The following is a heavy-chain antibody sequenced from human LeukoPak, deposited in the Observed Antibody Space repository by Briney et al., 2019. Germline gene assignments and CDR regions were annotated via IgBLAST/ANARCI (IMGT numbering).Heavy chain of an antibody. Sequence: GGSLRLSCAASGFTLSSYAIHWVRQAPGKGLEWVAVISYDGSNKYYADSVKGRFTISRDNPKNTLYLQMNSLRAEDTAVYYCARDSSGWSGRHPVDYWGQGTLVTVSS. J-gene: IGHJ4*02. V-gene: IGHV3-30-3*01. CDR3: ARDSSGWSGRHPVDY. CDR2: ISYDGSNK. CDR1: GFTLSSYA. D-gene: IGHD6-19*01.